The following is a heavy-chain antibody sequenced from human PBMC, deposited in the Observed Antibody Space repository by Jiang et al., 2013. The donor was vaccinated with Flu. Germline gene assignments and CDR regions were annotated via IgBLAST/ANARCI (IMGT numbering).Heavy chain of an antibody. Sequence: LLKPSETLSLTCTVSGGSISSSSYYWGWIRQPPGKGLEWIGNIHYGGSTYYNPSLKSRVTISVDTSKNQFSLNLTSVTAADTAVFYXARLSINGYNYIDYWGQGALVTVSS. J-gene: IGHJ4*02. V-gene: IGHV4-39*01. D-gene: IGHD5-24*01. CDR3: ARLSINGYNYIDY. CDR1: GGSISSSSYY. CDR2: IHYGGST.